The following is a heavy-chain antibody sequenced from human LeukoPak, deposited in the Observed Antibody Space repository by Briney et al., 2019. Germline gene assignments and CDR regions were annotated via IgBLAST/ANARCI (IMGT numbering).Heavy chain of an antibody. D-gene: IGHD5-18*01. CDR2: IKQDGSEK. CDR1: GFTFISYW. Sequence: GGSLRLSCAASGFTFISYWMSWVRQAPGKGLEGVANIKQDGSEKYYVDSVKGRFTISRDNAKNSLYLQMNSLRAEDTAVYYCARRLLRGYSYGAPGYWGQGTLVTVSS. V-gene: IGHV3-7*01. J-gene: IGHJ4*02. CDR3: ARRLLRGYSYGAPGY.